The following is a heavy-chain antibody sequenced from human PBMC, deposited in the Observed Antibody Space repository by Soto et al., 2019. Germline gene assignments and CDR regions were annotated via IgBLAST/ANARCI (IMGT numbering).Heavy chain of an antibody. D-gene: IGHD5-18*01. CDR2: IYSGGST. CDR1: GFTVSSNY. Sequence: PRGSLRLSCAASGFTVSSNYMSWVRQAPGKGLEWVSVIYSGGSTYYADSVKGRFTISRDNSKNTLYLQMNSLRAEDTAVYYCARDRYSYGPLSGMDVWGQGTTVTVSS. V-gene: IGHV3-53*01. J-gene: IGHJ6*02. CDR3: ARDRYSYGPLSGMDV.